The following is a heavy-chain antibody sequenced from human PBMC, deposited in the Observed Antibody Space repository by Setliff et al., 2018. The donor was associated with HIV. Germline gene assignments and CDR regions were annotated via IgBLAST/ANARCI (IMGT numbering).Heavy chain of an antibody. J-gene: IGHJ6*03. CDR1: GYTFTGYY. Sequence: GASVKVSCKASGYTFTGYYMHWVRQAPGQGLEWMGRINPNSGGTNYAQKFQGRVTMTRDTSISTAYMELSRLRSDDTAVYYCARVTTTVTAYYYYYMDVWGQGTLVTVSS. CDR3: ARVTTTVTAYYYYYMDV. D-gene: IGHD4-17*01. CDR2: INPNSGGT. V-gene: IGHV1-2*06.